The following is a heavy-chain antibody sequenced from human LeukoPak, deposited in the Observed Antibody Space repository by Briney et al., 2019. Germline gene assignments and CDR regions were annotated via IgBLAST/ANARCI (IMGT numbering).Heavy chain of an antibody. Sequence: GGSLRLSCAASGFIFNNYWMTWVRQTPGKGLEFVANIKEDGGEIFYLDSVKGRFTISRDNTKNALYLQMNSLRAEDTAVYYCARDRSVYDYYAMDVWGQGTTVTVSS. CDR3: ARDRSVYDYYAMDV. D-gene: IGHD2-15*01. J-gene: IGHJ6*02. V-gene: IGHV3-7*03. CDR2: IKEDGGEI. CDR1: GFIFNNYW.